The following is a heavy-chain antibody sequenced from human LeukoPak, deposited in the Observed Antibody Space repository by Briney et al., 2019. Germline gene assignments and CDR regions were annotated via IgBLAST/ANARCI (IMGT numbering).Heavy chain of an antibody. J-gene: IGHJ4*02. Sequence: SETLSLTCTVSGGSISSYYWSWIRQPPGKGLEWIGYIYYSGSTTYNPSLKSRVTISVDTSKNQFSLKLTSVTAADTAVYYCASKFRGVIMYWGQGTLVTASS. V-gene: IGHV4-59*01. CDR2: IYYSGST. CDR1: GGSISSYY. D-gene: IGHD3-10*01. CDR3: ASKFRGVIMY.